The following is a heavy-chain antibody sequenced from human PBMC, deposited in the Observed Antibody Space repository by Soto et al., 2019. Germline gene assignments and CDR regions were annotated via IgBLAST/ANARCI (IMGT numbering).Heavy chain of an antibody. J-gene: IGHJ4*02. CDR2: ISSSSSYI. CDR3: ARSDYDILTGCDY. D-gene: IGHD3-9*01. CDR1: GFTFSSYS. Sequence: GGSLRLSCAASGFTFSSYSMNWVRQAPGKGLEWVSSISSSSSYIYYADSVKGRFTISRDNAKNSLYLQMNSLRAEDTAVYYCARSDYDILTGCDYWGQGTLVTVSS. V-gene: IGHV3-21*01.